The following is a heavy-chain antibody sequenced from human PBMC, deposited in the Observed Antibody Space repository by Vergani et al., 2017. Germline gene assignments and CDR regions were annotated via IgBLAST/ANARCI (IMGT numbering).Heavy chain of an antibody. CDR3: ARELSYYYGSGSDDYNPYYYEGIDV. D-gene: IGHD3-10*01. J-gene: IGHJ6*02. CDR1: GGSINTGAYY. V-gene: IGHV4-61*02. CDR2: VYTSGMT. Sequence: QVQLQESGPRLVRPSQTLSLTCTVSGGSINTGAYYWSWIRQPAGKGLEWIGRVYTSGMTNYNPSLKSRVTILVDRSKSQLSLKLTSVTAGDTAVYFCARELSYYYGSGSDDYNPYYYEGIDVWGPGTMVTVSS.